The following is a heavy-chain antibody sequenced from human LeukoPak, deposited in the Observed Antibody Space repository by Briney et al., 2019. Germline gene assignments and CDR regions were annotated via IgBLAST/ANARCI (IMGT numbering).Heavy chain of an antibody. CDR3: ARARTSIRFTDSFDI. J-gene: IGHJ3*02. CDR2: IIPILRSA. CDR1: GGTFSSYA. Sequence: ASVKVSCKASGGTFSSYAISWVRQAPGQGLEWLGGIIPILRSASYAQKFRGRLRMTSDESTTTAYMELSSLSSDDTAMYFCARARTSIRFTDSFDIWSQATLVTVSS. V-gene: IGHV1-69*13. D-gene: IGHD2-21*01.